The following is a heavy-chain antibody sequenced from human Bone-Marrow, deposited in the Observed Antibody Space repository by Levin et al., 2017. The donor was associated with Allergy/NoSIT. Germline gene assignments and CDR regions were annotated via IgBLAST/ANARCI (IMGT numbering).Heavy chain of an antibody. CDR1: GGSISSSDW. V-gene: IGHV4-4*02. CDR3: ARSAGALEY. CDR2: IYHSGST. J-gene: IGHJ4*02. Sequence: SSETLSLTCAVSGGSISSSDWWSWVRQPPGKGLEWIGEIYHSGSTNYHPSLKSRVTISLDKSKNQFSLKLTSVTAADTAFYYCARSAGALEYWGQGAQVTVSS.